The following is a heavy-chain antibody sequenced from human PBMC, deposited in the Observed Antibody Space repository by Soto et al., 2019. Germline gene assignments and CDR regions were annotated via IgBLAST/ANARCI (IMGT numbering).Heavy chain of an antibody. V-gene: IGHV3-33*01. CDR3: SREGACHYGMDV. CDR1: GFTFSSYG. Sequence: QVQLVESGGGVVQPGRSLRLSCAASGFTFSSYGMHWVRQAPGKGLEWVAVIWYDGSNKYYADSVKGRCTISRDNSKNTLYLQMNSLRAEDTAVYYCSREGACHYGMDVWGQGTTVTVSS. J-gene: IGHJ6*02. CDR2: IWYDGSNK.